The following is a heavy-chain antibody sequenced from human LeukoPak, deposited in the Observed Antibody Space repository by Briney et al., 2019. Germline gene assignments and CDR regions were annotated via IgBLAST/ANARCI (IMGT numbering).Heavy chain of an antibody. J-gene: IGHJ2*01. CDR3: ARLHFHTMNFDL. V-gene: IGHV4-61*01. CDR1: GGSVSGGSYY. CDR2: IYYSGST. D-gene: IGHD3-22*01. Sequence: PSETLSLTCTVSGGSVSGGSYYWSWIRQPPGKGLEWIGYIYYSGSTNYNPSLKSRVTISVDTSKNQFSLKLSSVTAADTAVYYCARLHFHTMNFDLWGRGTLVTVSS.